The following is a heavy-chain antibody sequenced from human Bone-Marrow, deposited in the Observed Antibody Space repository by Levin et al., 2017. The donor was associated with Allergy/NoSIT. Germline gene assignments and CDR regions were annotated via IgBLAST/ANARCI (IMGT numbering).Heavy chain of an antibody. V-gene: IGHV1-3*01. Sequence: ASVKVSCKASGYSISNYAIHWVRQAPGQRLEWLGRINAGNGNTKYSQKFQGRVTISRDTSANTVYMEPTSLRSEDTAVYYCARGWGGVVNLQEGYTWFDPLGQGTLVTVSS. J-gene: IGHJ5*02. CDR1: GYSISNYA. CDR2: INAGNGNT. CDR3: ARGWGGVVNLQEGYTWFDP. D-gene: IGHD3-16*01.